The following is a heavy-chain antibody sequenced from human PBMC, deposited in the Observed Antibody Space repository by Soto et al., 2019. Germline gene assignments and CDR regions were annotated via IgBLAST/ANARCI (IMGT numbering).Heavy chain of an antibody. J-gene: IGHJ6*02. CDR3: ARRAVACKGDGRDV. Sequence: QVQLVQSGAEVKKPGASVKVSCKASGYTFTSYGISWVRQAPGQGLEWMGWISAYNGNTNYAQKLQGRVTMTTDTATSTASRELRGLRSDDTAVDYCARRAVACKGDGRDVGGQGTPVTVSS. D-gene: IGHD6-19*01. V-gene: IGHV1-18*01. CDR1: GYTFTSYG. CDR2: ISAYNGNT.